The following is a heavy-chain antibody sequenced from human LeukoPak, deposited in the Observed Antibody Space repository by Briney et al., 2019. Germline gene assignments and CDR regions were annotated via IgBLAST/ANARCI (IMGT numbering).Heavy chain of an antibody. CDR2: ITPSDGST. CDR1: GYTSSNYH. V-gene: IGHV1-46*01. D-gene: IGHD5-18*01. J-gene: IGHJ4*02. Sequence: ASVKVSCMASGYTSSNYHVHWVRQAPGQGLEWMGKITPSDGSTTYAQNFQDRVIMTRDTSSSTVYMQLNSLRPEDTAVYYCARDSYGSDYWGQGTLVTVSS. CDR3: ARDSYGSDY.